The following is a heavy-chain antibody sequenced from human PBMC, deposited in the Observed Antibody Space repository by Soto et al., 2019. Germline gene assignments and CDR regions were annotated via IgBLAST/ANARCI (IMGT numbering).Heavy chain of an antibody. J-gene: IGHJ6*03. V-gene: IGHV4-34*01. CDR2: INDSGNI. D-gene: IGHD3-10*01. CDR3: ARGLILWFGELSRRGGYYYDMDV. Sequence: QVQLQQWGAGLLKPSETLSLTCAVYGGSFSGYQWTWIRQTPGKGLEWIGEINDSGNINYNPSLKSRVTILVDTAKKQISLTLSSVTAADTAVYYCARGLILWFGELSRRGGYYYDMDVWGKGTTVTVSS. CDR1: GGSFSGYQ.